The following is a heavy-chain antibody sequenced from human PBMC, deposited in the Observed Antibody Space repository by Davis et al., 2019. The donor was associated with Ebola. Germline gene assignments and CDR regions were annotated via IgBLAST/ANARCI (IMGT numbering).Heavy chain of an antibody. Sequence: GESLKISCKDSGNSFASHWIGWVRQTPGKGLEWMGIIFTGDSDTRYRPSFRGQVTISADKSFKTAFLQWSSLKASDTARYYCATLRRTITGMDDGFDIWGQGTMVTVSS. V-gene: IGHV5-51*01. D-gene: IGHD1-20*01. CDR1: GNSFASHW. CDR2: IFTGDSDT. J-gene: IGHJ3*02. CDR3: ATLRRTITGMDDGFDI.